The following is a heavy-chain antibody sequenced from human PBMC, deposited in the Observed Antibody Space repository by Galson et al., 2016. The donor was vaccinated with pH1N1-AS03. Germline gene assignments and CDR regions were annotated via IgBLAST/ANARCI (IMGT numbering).Heavy chain of an antibody. CDR1: GGSVSSGSYY. V-gene: IGHV4-61*01. J-gene: IGHJ6*02. D-gene: IGHD3-10*01. Sequence: LSLPCTVSGGSVSSGSYYWNWIRQPPGKGLEWIGYIYYSGSTNYNPSLKSRVTISVDTSKNQFSLKLSSVTAADTAVYYCARDRGSYYGSGPWESEYYYYGMDVWGQGTTVTVSS. CDR2: IYYSGST. CDR3: ARDRGSYYGSGPWESEYYYYGMDV.